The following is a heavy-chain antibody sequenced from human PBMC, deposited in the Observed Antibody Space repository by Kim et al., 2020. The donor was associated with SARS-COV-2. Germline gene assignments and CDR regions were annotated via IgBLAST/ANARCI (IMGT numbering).Heavy chain of an antibody. V-gene: IGHV6-1*01. Sequence: DYAVSVKSRITIDPDTSKNQFSLHLNSVPPEDTAVYYCARAVAGRNWFDPWGQGTLVTVSS. J-gene: IGHJ5*02. D-gene: IGHD6-19*01. CDR3: ARAVAGRNWFDP.